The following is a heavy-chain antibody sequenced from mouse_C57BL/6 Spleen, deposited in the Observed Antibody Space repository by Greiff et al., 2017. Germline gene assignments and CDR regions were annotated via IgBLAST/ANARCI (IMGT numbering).Heavy chain of an antibody. CDR2: ISSGGSYT. J-gene: IGHJ4*01. Sequence: DVQLQESGGDLVKPGGSLKLSWAASGFTFSSYGMSWVRQTPDKRLEWVATISSGGSYTYYPDSVKGRFTISRDNAKNTLYLQMSSLKSEDTAMYYCASHYGLSSWAMDYWCQGPSVTISS. V-gene: IGHV5-6*01. CDR3: ASHYGLSSWAMDY. D-gene: IGHD1-1*02. CDR1: GFTFSSYG.